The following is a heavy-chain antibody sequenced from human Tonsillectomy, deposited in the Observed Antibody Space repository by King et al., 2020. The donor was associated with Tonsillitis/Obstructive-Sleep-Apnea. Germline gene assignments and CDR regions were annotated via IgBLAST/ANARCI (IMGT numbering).Heavy chain of an antibody. J-gene: IGHJ5*02. Sequence: QLVQSGAEVKKPGESLKISCKGSGYSFTTYWIGWVRQMPGKGLEWMGIIYPGDSDTRYSPSFQGQVTISADKDVSTAYLQWSSLTASDTAMFICARLQRVGASPGTWFDPWGQGTLVTVSS. D-gene: IGHD1-26*01. CDR1: GYSFTTYW. CDR3: ARLQRVGASPGTWFDP. CDR2: IYPGDSDT. V-gene: IGHV5-51*03.